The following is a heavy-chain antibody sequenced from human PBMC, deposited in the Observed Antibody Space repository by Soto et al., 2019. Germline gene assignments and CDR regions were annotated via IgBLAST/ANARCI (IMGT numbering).Heavy chain of an antibody. D-gene: IGHD3-22*01. V-gene: IGHV1-2*02. Sequence: VSCTASGYTFTGYYMHWVRQAPGQGLEWMGWINPNSGGTNYAQKFQGRVTMTRDTSISTAYMELSRLRSDDTAVYYCARDQYYYDSSGYSLAEYFQHWGQGTLVTVSS. J-gene: IGHJ1*01. CDR1: GYTFTGYY. CDR3: ARDQYYYDSSGYSLAEYFQH. CDR2: INPNSGGT.